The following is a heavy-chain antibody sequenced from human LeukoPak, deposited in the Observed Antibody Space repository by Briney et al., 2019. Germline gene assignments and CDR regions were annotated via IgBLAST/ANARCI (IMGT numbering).Heavy chain of an antibody. V-gene: IGHV4-4*07. D-gene: IGHD3-22*01. CDR3: ASSFTLIGKLDP. J-gene: IGHJ5*02. Sequence: SETLSLTCSVSGGSTNSYYWSWIRQSGGKGLEWIGRIYSSGSTVYNPSLNSRLTMSIDTSKNQFSLTLKSVTATDTAVYYCASSFTLIGKLDPWSQGTLVTVSS. CDR2: IYSSGST. CDR1: GGSTNSYY.